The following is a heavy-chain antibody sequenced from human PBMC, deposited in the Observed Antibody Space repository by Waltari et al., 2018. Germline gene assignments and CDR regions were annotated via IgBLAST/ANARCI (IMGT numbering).Heavy chain of an antibody. D-gene: IGHD6-19*01. V-gene: IGHV1-2*06. J-gene: IGHJ4*02. Sequence: QVQLVQSGAEVKKPGASVKVSCKASGYTFTGYFIHWVRQAPGQGLEWMGRVNPGSGDTNYEQNFQGRVTMTTDTSISTAYMDLTRLRSDDTAVYYCARGVGAVAGPYFDYWGQGTLITVSS. CDR2: VNPGSGDT. CDR3: ARGVGAVAGPYFDY. CDR1: GYTFTGYF.